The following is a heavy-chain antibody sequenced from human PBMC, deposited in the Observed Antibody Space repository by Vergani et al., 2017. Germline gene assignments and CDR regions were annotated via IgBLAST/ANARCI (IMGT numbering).Heavy chain of an antibody. CDR2: LSASDRRT. D-gene: IGHD6-19*01. CDR3: AKVGRSEVAGTFGAFDI. V-gene: IGHV3-23*04. Sequence: VQLVESGGGLVKPGGSLRLSCAASGFTFSDCSMSWVRQAPGKGLEWVSTLSASDRRTHYADSVKGRFTISRDISKNTLFLHMNSLRPEDTAVYYCAKVGRSEVAGTFGAFDIWGQGTMVTVSS. J-gene: IGHJ3*02. CDR1: GFTFSDCS.